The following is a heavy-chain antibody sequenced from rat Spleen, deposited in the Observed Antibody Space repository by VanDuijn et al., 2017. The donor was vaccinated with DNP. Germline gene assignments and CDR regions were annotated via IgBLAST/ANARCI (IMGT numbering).Heavy chain of an antibody. Sequence: EVKLVESGGGLVQPGRSLKLSCAASGFNFNDYWMGWVRQAPGKGLEWIGEINKESSTINYTPSLKDKFTISRDNAQNILYLQMSKLGSEDTAIYYCARGPNYGGYADYFDYWGQGVMVTVSS. CDR3: ARGPNYGGYADYFDY. J-gene: IGHJ2*01. CDR2: INKESSTI. D-gene: IGHD1-11*01. CDR1: GFNFNDYW. V-gene: IGHV4-2*01.